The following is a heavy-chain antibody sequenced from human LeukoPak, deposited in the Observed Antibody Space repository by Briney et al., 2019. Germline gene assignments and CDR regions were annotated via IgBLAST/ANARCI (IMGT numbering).Heavy chain of an antibody. D-gene: IGHD2-15*01. Sequence: PGGSLRLSCAASGFTVSSNYMNWVRQAPGKGLEWVSGINWNGGSTGYADSVKGRFTISRDNAKNSLYLQMNSLRAEDTALYYCARAEYCSGGSCFVWAYWGQGTLVTVSS. CDR1: GFTVSSNY. CDR2: INWNGGST. CDR3: ARAEYCSGGSCFVWAY. J-gene: IGHJ4*02. V-gene: IGHV3-20*04.